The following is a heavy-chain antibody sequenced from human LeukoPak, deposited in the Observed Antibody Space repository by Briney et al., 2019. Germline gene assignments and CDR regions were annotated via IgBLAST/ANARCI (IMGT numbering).Heavy chain of an antibody. CDR1: GYTLTELS. J-gene: IGHJ4*02. Sequence: ASVKVPCKVSGYTLTELSMHWVRQAPGEGLEWMGGFGPEDGETIYAQKFQGRVTMTKDTSTDTAYMELSSLRSEDTAVYYCAQKSSSWTNFDYWGQGTLVTVSS. V-gene: IGHV1-24*01. CDR2: FGPEDGET. D-gene: IGHD6-13*01. CDR3: AQKSSSWTNFDY.